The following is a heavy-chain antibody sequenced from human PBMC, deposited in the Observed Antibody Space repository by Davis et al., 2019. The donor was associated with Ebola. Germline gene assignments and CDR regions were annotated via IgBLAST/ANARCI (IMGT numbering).Heavy chain of an antibody. CDR3: ATSPGYYYYYMDV. CDR1: GYTFTGYY. J-gene: IGHJ6*03. D-gene: IGHD3-10*01. Sequence: ASVKVSCKASGYTFTGYYMHWVRQAPGQGLEWMGWINPNSGGTNYAQKFQGRVTMTRDTSISTAYMELSRLRSDDTAVYYCATSPGYYYYYMDVWGKGTTVTVSS. V-gene: IGHV1-2*02. CDR2: INPNSGGT.